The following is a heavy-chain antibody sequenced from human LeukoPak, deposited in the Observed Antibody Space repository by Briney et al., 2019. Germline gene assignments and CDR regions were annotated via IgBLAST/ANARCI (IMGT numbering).Heavy chain of an antibody. V-gene: IGHV3-74*01. J-gene: IGHJ3*02. D-gene: IGHD3-16*01. CDR2: INSDGSGT. Sequence: GGSLRLSCAASGFTFSSYLMHCVRQAPGKALVWVSRINSDGSGTTYADSVKSRFTISRDNAKNTLYVQMSSLRVEDTAVYYCANGYTSTYSHALDIRGQGTMVTVSS. CDR1: GFTFSSYL. CDR3: ANGYTSTYSHALDI.